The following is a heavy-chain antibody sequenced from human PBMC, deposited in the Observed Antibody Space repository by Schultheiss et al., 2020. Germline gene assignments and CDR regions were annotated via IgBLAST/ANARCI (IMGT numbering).Heavy chain of an antibody. CDR3: ARASDFWSGYYLYYYYGMDV. CDR1: GYTFTSYG. D-gene: IGHD3-3*01. Sequence: ASVKVSCKASGYTFTSYGISWVRQAPGQGLEWMGWISAYNGNTNYAQKFQGRVTMTTDTSTSTAYMELRSLRSDDTAVYYCARASDFWSGYYLYYYYGMDVWGQGTTVTVSS. V-gene: IGHV1-18*01. J-gene: IGHJ6*02. CDR2: ISAYNGNT.